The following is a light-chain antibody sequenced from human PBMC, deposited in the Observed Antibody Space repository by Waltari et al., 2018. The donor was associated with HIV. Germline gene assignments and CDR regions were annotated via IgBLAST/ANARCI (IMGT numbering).Light chain of an antibody. CDR2: DVS. Sequence: QSALTQPASVSGSPGQSITISCTGTSSDVGGYNYVSWYQQHPGKAPKRMIYDVSKRPSGVSNRFSGTKSGNTVSLTISGLQTEDEADYYCCSYGSTSTLGVFGGGTKLTVL. CDR3: CSYGSTSTLGV. CDR1: SSDVGGYNY. J-gene: IGLJ3*02. V-gene: IGLV2-23*02.